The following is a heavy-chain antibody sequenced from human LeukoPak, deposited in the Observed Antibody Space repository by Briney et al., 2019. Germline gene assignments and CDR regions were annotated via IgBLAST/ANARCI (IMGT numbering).Heavy chain of an antibody. J-gene: IGHJ4*02. CDR3: AKDGPTAYFDY. Sequence: PGGSLRLSCAASGFTFSSYWMNWVRQAPGKGLEWVANIKQDGSEKYYVDSVKGRFTISKDNAKNSLYLQMDSLRAEDTAVYYCAKDGPTAYFDYWGQGTLVTVSS. V-gene: IGHV3-7*01. D-gene: IGHD5-18*01. CDR2: IKQDGSEK. CDR1: GFTFSSYW.